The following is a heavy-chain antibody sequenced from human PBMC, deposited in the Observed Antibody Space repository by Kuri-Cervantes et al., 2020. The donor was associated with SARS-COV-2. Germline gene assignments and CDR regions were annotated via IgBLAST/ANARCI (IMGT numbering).Heavy chain of an antibody. J-gene: IGHJ4*02. D-gene: IGHD2-15*01. V-gene: IGHV1-18*01. Sequence: ASVKVSCMASGYTFTSYGISWVRQAPGQGLEWMGWISAYNGNTDYAQKLQGRVTMTTDTSTSTGYMELRSLRSDDTAVYYCARYCGGKRPYFDYWGQGTLVTVSS. CDR3: ARYCGGKRPYFDY. CDR2: ISAYNGNT. CDR1: GYTFTSYG.